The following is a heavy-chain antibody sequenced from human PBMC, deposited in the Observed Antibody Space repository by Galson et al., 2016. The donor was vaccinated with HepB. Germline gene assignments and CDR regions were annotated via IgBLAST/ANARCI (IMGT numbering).Heavy chain of an antibody. D-gene: IGHD1-26*01. CDR3: ARDSSSQWERTH. CDR2: ISYDGRKK. Sequence: SLRLSCAASGFIFSNFGMHWVRQAPGKGLEWVALISYDGRKKYYADSVKGRFTISRDNSENTYLQMNSLRAEDTAVYYCARDSSSQWERTHWGQGTLVTVSS. J-gene: IGHJ4*02. V-gene: IGHV3-30*04. CDR1: GFIFSNFG.